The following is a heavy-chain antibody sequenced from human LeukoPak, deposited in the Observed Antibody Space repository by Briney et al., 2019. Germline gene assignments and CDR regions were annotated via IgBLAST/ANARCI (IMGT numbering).Heavy chain of an antibody. D-gene: IGHD2-15*01. V-gene: IGHV3-15*01. Sequence: GGSLRLSCVASGFTFSNAWMSWVRQAPGKGLEWVGRIRSKANGGTTDYAAPVKGRFTISRDDSENTLYLQMSNLNTEDTAVYYCTKSLDCSRATCDAWGQGTLVTVSA. CDR3: TKSLDCSRATCDA. CDR2: IRSKANGGTT. J-gene: IGHJ5*02. CDR1: GFTFSNAW.